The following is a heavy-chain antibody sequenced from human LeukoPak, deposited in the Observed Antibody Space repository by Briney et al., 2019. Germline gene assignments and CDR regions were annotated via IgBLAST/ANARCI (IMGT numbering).Heavy chain of an antibody. CDR2: IYHSGST. CDR1: GYSISSGYY. V-gene: IGHV4-38-2*02. CDR3: AREVTMVPPQSLPVDY. J-gene: IGHJ4*02. D-gene: IGHD3-10*01. Sequence: SETLSLTCTVSGYSISSGYYWGWIRQPPGKGLEWIGSIYHSGSTYYNPSLKSRVTISVDTSKNQFSLKLSSVTAADTAVYYCAREVTMVPPQSLPVDYWGQGTLVTVSS.